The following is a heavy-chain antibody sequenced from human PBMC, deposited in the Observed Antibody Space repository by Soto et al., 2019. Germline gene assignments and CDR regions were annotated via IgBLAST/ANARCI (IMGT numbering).Heavy chain of an antibody. CDR1: GYTFSSYA. Sequence: QVQLVQSGAEVKKPGASVKVSCKASGYTFSSYAMHWVRQAPGQRLEWMGWINAGNGNSKYSQKFQDRVTITRDTSATSAYMELSSLRSEETAVYYCADRSMITFGTFHWGQGTLVTVSS. CDR2: INAGNGNS. CDR3: ADRSMITFGTFH. V-gene: IGHV1-3*01. J-gene: IGHJ1*01. D-gene: IGHD3-16*01.